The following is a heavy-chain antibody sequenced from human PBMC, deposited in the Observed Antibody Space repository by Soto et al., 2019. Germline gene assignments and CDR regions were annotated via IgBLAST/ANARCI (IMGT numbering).Heavy chain of an antibody. J-gene: IGHJ4*02. Sequence: VQLQESGPGLVKPSQTLSLTCTVSDDSFSSAECKWSWIRKPPGKGLEWIGYIYYSGYTYNNPSLKSRLTMSVDTSKNQFFLKLSSVTAADTAVYYCARSCDYVAFDYWGQGTLVTVS. V-gene: IGHV4-30-4*01. CDR2: IYYSGYT. CDR1: DDSFSSAECK. D-gene: IGHD4-17*01. CDR3: ARSCDYVAFDY.